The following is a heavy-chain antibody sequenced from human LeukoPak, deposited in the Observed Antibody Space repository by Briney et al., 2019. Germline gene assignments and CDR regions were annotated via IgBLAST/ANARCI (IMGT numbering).Heavy chain of an antibody. Sequence: PGGSLRLSCAASGFTFSNYWMNWVRQAPGKGLEWVANIKQDGSEKYYVDSVKGRFTISRDNAQNSLFLQMNSLRDEDTAVYYCARGLAAAGTFDYWGQGTLVTVSS. CDR3: ARGLAAAGTFDY. V-gene: IGHV3-7*04. D-gene: IGHD6-13*01. CDR2: IKQDGSEK. J-gene: IGHJ4*02. CDR1: GFTFSNYW.